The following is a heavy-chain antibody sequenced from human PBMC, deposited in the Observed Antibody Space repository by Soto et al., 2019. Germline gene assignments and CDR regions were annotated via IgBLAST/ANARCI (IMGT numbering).Heavy chain of an antibody. D-gene: IGHD1-1*01. V-gene: IGHV5-51*01. CDR3: ARTDNPSFHFDY. CDR1: GYTFSNFW. CDR2: IYVADSDT. J-gene: IGHJ4*02. Sequence: PGESLKISCEGSGYTFSNFWIGWVRQRPGKGLESMGIIYVADSDTRYSPSFQGHVTISVDKSISTAYLQWSSLKASDTAIYYCARTDNPSFHFDYWAQGTLVTVSS.